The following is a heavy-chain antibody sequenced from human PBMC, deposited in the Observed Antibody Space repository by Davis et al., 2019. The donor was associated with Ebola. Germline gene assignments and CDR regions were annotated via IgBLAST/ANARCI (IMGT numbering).Heavy chain of an antibody. CDR1: GGFFSGYY. J-gene: IGHJ4*02. CDR3: HYDCSGGSCLQGFDY. CDR2: INHSGST. Sequence: MPSETLSLTCAVYGGFFSGYYWSWIRQPPGKGLEWIGEINHSGSTNYNPSLKSRVTISVDTSKNQFSLKLSSVTAADTAVYYCHYDCSGGSCLQGFDYWGQGTLVTVSS. V-gene: IGHV4-34*01. D-gene: IGHD2-15*01.